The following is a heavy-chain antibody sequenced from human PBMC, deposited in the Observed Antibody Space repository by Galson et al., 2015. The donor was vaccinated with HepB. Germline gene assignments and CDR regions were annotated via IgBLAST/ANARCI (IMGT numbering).Heavy chain of an antibody. Sequence: SLRLSCAASGFTFSSYGMHWVRQAPGKGLEWVAVISYDGSNKYYADSVKGRFTISRDNSKNTLYLQMNNLRAEDTAVYYCAKEDIPRWGAGCADYWGQGTLVTVSS. J-gene: IGHJ4*02. CDR3: AKEDIPRWGAGCADY. CDR2: ISYDGSNK. CDR1: GFTFSSYG. V-gene: IGHV3-30*18. D-gene: IGHD2-15*01.